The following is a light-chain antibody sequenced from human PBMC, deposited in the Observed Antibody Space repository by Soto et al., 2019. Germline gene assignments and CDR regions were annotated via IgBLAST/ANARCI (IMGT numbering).Light chain of an antibody. CDR2: GTS. V-gene: IGKV3-15*01. J-gene: IGKJ5*01. CDR1: QSVNSN. CDR3: QQYNNGPPNT. Sequence: EIVMTQSPATLSLSPGERATLSCRASQSVNSNLAWYQQKAVQAPRLLIYGTSTRATGIPARFSGSGSGTEFTLTISSLQSEDFAVYYCQQYNNGPPNTFGQGTRLEV.